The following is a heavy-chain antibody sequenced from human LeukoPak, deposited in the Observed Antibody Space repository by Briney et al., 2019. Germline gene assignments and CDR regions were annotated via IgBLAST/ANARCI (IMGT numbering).Heavy chain of an antibody. CDR3: ARGLTYYDFWSGYYTGWGPYYYGMDV. V-gene: IGHV3-74*01. D-gene: IGHD3-3*01. CDR2: INSNGSST. J-gene: IGHJ6*02. Sequence: GGSLRLSCAASGFTFSSYWMHWVRHAPGKGLVWVSRINSNGSSTNYADSAKGRFTISRDNAKNTLHQQMNSPTAEHTAVYYCARGLTYYDFWSGYYTGWGPYYYGMDVSGQGTTVTVSS. CDR1: GFTFSSYW.